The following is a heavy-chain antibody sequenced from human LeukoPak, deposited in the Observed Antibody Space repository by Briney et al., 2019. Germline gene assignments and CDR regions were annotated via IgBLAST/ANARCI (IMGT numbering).Heavy chain of an antibody. CDR3: ARVGAISGEGDY. J-gene: IGHJ4*02. D-gene: IGHD1-26*01. CDR2: INHSGST. CDR1: GGSFSGYY. V-gene: IGHV4-34*01. Sequence: SETLSLTCAVYGGSFSGYYWSWIRQPPGKGLEWIGEINHSGSTNYNPSLKSRVTISVDTSKNQFSLKLSSVTAADTAVYYCARVGAISGEGDYWGQGTLVTVSS.